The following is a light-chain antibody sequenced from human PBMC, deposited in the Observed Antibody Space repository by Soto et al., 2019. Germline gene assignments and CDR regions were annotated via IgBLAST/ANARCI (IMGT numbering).Light chain of an antibody. CDR3: CSYAGSSTLV. CDR1: SSDVGSYNL. CDR2: EGS. Sequence: QSALTQPASVSGSPGQSITISCTGTSSDVGSYNLVSWYQQHPGKAPKLMIYEGSKRPSGVSNRFSGSTSGNTASLTISGLQAEDEDDYYCCSYAGSSTLVFGGGTKLTVL. V-gene: IGLV2-23*01. J-gene: IGLJ2*01.